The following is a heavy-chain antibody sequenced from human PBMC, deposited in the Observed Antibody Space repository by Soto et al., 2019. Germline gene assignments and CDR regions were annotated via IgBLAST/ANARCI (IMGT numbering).Heavy chain of an antibody. CDR1: GFSVTDHY. J-gene: IGHJ4*02. V-gene: IGHV3-53*01. Sequence: GSLRLSCAASGFSVTDHYMTWVRQAPGKGLEWVSVLYTGGSAYYGDSVKGRFTISRDSSTNTLYLQMNSLKVGDTAFYFCARSFNDWTTYFDYWSEGTLVTVSS. CDR2: LYTGGSA. CDR3: ARSFNDWTTYFDY. D-gene: IGHD3-9*01.